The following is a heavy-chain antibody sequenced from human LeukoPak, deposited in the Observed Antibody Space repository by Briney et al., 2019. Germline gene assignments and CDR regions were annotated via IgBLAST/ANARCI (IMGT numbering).Heavy chain of an antibody. J-gene: IGHJ4*02. Sequence: KTSETLSLTCSVSGGPIRNWCWNWIRQSAGKRLEWIGSICLSADINYKPSLKSRLTISVDTSKNLFSLKLTSVTAADTAVYYCARYDSSSPSFDYWGQGTLVTVSS. CDR2: ICLSADI. CDR3: ARYDSSSPSFDY. D-gene: IGHD3-22*01. CDR1: GGPIRNWC. V-gene: IGHV4-4*07.